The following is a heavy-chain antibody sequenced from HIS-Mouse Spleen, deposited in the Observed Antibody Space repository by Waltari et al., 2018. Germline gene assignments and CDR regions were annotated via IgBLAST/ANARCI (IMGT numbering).Heavy chain of an antibody. CDR2: RSYDGSNK. D-gene: IGHD6-19*01. CDR3: ARVNGIAVAGTDAFDI. V-gene: IGHV3-30-3*01. CDR1: GFTFSSYA. J-gene: IGHJ3*02. Sequence: QVQLVESGGGVVQPGRSLRLSCSASGFTFSSYAMHWVRQAPGKGLECGSGRSYDGSNKYYADSVKGRFTISRDKSKNTLYLQMNSLRAEDTAVYYCARVNGIAVAGTDAFDIWGQGTMVTVSS.